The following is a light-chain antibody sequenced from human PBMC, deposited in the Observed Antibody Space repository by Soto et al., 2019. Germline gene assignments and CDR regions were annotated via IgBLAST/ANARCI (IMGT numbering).Light chain of an antibody. CDR1: ESVSSN. Sequence: ELVMTQSPATLSVSPGERATLSCRASESVSSNLAWYQQRPVQAPRLVIYGASTRATGIPARFSGGGSGTEFTLTISSLQSEDFAVYYCQQRSNWWTFGQGTKVDI. J-gene: IGKJ1*01. CDR2: GAS. CDR3: QQRSNWWT. V-gene: IGKV3-15*01.